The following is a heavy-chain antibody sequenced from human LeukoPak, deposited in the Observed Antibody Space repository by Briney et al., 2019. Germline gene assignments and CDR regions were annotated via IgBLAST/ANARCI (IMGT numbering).Heavy chain of an antibody. CDR2: IIPILGIA. J-gene: IGHJ1*01. D-gene: IGHD3-22*01. Sequence: GASVKVSCKVSGDTLSEVSIHWVRQAPGKGLEGMGRIIPILGIANYAQKFQGRVTITADKSTSTAYMELSSLRSEDTAVYYCANDSYYYDSSGLLLTWGQGTLVTVSS. CDR1: GDTLSEVS. V-gene: IGHV1-69*02. CDR3: ANDSYYYDSSGLLLT.